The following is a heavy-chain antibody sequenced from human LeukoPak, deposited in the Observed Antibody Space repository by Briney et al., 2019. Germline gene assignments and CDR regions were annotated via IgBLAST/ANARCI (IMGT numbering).Heavy chain of an antibody. D-gene: IGHD3-10*01. Sequence: SGPTLVNPKQTLTLTCTSPGFSLSTSGVGVGWIRKPPGKALEGLALIYWDDDKRYSPSLKSRLTITKDTSKNQVVLTMTNMDPVDTATYYCAHSRSGFGELWGSQFDYWGQGTLVTVSS. V-gene: IGHV2-5*02. CDR2: IYWDDDK. CDR3: AHSRSGFGELWGSQFDY. J-gene: IGHJ4*02. CDR1: GFSLSTSGVG.